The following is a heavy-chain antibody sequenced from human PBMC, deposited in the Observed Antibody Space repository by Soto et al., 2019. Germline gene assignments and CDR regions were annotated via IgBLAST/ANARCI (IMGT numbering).Heavy chain of an antibody. Sequence: EVQLVESGGGLMWPGGSLRLSCTASGFTFDNYDMHWVRQRAGKGLEWVAAIGTTGHPYYPGSGKGRFTISRENVKNSLFLQVNDLKAGDTAVYYCARGSSGWYADLDYWGHGTLVTVSA. V-gene: IGHV3-13*05. J-gene: IGHJ4*01. CDR2: IGTTGHP. CDR3: ARGSSGWYADLDY. D-gene: IGHD6-19*01. CDR1: GFTFDNYD.